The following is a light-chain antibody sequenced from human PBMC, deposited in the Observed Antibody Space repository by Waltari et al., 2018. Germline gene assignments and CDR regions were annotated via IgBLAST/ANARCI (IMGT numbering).Light chain of an antibody. CDR1: DSDVGAYDF. J-gene: IGLJ1*01. CDR2: EVR. CDR3: SSYTTSSAPGV. Sequence: QSALTQPASVSGSPGQSITISCSGTDSDVGAYDFVSWYQQHPGKAPHLIIYEVRNLPSGISNRFSASKSGNTASLTISGLQAEDEADYYCSSYTTSSAPGVFGTGTRVTVL. V-gene: IGLV2-14*01.